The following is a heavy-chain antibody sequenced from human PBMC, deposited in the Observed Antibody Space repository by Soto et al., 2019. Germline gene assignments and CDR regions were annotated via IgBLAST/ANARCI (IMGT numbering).Heavy chain of an antibody. V-gene: IGHV4-59*02. CDR3: ARGGTSGSAVYNWFDP. Sequence: SETLSLTCSVTGASVSSFSWSWIRQSPGKGLEWIGYIHNSGGTNYTPSLRSRVTISVDTSKNLLSLNLTSLTAADTAVYYCARGGTSGSAVYNWFDPWGQGTLVTVSS. J-gene: IGHJ5*02. CDR1: GASVSSFS. CDR2: IHNSGGT. D-gene: IGHD3-10*01.